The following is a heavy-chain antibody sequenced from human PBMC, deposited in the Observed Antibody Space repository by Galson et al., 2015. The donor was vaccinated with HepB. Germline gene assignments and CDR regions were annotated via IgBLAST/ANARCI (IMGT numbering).Heavy chain of an antibody. D-gene: IGHD3-3*01. Sequence: SLRLSCAASGFTFSGSAMHWVRQASGKGLEWVGRIRSKANSYATAYAASVKGRFTISRDDSKNTAYLQMNSLKTEDTAVYYCTLNNYDFWSGPFPVPPEWGQGTLVTVSS. CDR2: IRSKANSYAT. J-gene: IGHJ4*02. CDR1: GFTFSGSA. V-gene: IGHV3-73*01. CDR3: TLNNYDFWSGPFPVPPE.